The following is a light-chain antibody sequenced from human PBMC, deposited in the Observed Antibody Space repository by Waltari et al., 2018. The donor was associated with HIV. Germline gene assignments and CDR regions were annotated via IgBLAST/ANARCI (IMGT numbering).Light chain of an antibody. CDR2: EVT. J-gene: IGLJ2*01. Sequence: QSALTQPASESVSPGQSITISCTGTSSDVGSYDLVSWYQLHPGKAPKLMIYEVTQRPSWVSNRFSGSKSGNTAFLAISGLQAEDEADYYCCSYAGSSAVVFGGGTKLTVL. CDR3: CSYAGSSAVV. V-gene: IGLV2-23*02. CDR1: SSDVGSYDL.